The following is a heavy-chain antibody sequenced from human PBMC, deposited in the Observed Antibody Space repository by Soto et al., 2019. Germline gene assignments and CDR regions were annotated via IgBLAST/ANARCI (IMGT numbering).Heavy chain of an antibody. CDR2: IYRSGVT. V-gene: IGHV4-61*01. J-gene: IGHJ5*02. CDR1: GDSSSTSTYS. Sequence: SETLSLTCSFSGDSSSTSTYSWSWIRQPPGKALEWVGFIYRSGVTSYNPSLKSRVSISLDTSRNQCSLKVRSVTAADTAVYYCAGRPNPRPLGSDPG. CDR3: AGRPNPRPLGSDP. D-gene: IGHD1-26*01.